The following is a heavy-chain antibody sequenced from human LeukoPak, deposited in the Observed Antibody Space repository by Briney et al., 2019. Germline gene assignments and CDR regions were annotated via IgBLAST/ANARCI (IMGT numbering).Heavy chain of an antibody. J-gene: IGHJ4*02. Sequence: GGSLRLSCAASGFTFSNAWMSWVRQAPGKGLEWVSSISGASSYISYADSVKGRFTISRDNAKNSLYLQMNSLRAEDTAVYYCARDQYYGSGTYYNSSKGYFDYWGQGTLVTVSS. CDR2: ISGASSYI. CDR3: ARDQYYGSGTYYNSSKGYFDY. V-gene: IGHV3-21*04. D-gene: IGHD3-10*01. CDR1: GFTFSNAW.